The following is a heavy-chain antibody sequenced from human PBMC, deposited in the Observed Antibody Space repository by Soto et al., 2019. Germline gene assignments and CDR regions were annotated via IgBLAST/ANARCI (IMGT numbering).Heavy chain of an antibody. J-gene: IGHJ3*02. CDR3: ARTPDI. V-gene: IGHV4-30-2*01. CDR1: GGSISSGGYP. Sequence: QLQLQESGSGLVKPSQTLSLTCAVSGGSISSGGYPWGWFRRPPGKGLGWIGYIYLSGSTYYNPSLKSRVTISVDRSKNQFSLKLSSVTAADTAVYYCARTPDIWGQGTMVTVSS. CDR2: IYLSGST.